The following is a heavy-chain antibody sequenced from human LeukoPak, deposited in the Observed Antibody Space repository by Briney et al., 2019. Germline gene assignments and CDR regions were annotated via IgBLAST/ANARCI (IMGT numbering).Heavy chain of an antibody. CDR3: ARDGSGRGSYIDY. D-gene: IGHD1-26*01. J-gene: IGHJ4*02. Sequence: TGGSLRLSCAASGFTVSGNYMSWVRQAPGKGLEWVSIIYSGGGTYYADSVKGRFTISSHNSKNTLYLQMNSLRTEDTAVYYCARDGSGRGSYIDYWGQGTLVTVSS. V-gene: IGHV3-53*04. CDR1: GFTVSGNY. CDR2: IYSGGGT.